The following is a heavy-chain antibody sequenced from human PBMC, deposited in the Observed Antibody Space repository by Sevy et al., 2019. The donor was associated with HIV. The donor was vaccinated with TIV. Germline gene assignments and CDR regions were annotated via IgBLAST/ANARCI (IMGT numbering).Heavy chain of an antibody. CDR1: GGSISSYY. D-gene: IGHD1-20*01. V-gene: IGHV4-59*01. J-gene: IGHJ6*02. Sequence: SQTLSLTCTVSGGSISSYYWSWIRQPPGKGLEWIGYIYYSGSTNYLPSLKSRVTISVDTSKNQFSLKLSTVTAADTAVYYCASVRGDNWNRSYYYYYGVDVWGQGTTVTVSS. CDR3: ASVRGDNWNRSYYYYYGVDV. CDR2: IYYSGST.